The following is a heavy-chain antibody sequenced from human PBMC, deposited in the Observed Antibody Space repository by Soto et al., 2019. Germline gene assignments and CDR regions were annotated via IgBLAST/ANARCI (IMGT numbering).Heavy chain of an antibody. CDR2: IYHSGST. CDR3: ARDHLGAYHAFDI. D-gene: IGHD7-27*01. CDR1: GGSLSSGGYS. J-gene: IGHJ3*02. V-gene: IGHV4-30-2*01. Sequence: QLQLQESGSGLVKPSQTLSLTCAVSGGSLSSGGYSWSWIRQPPGKGLEWIGYIYHSGSTYYNPSLKSRVTISVDRSKNQFSLKLSSVTAADTAVYYCARDHLGAYHAFDIWGQGTMVTVSS.